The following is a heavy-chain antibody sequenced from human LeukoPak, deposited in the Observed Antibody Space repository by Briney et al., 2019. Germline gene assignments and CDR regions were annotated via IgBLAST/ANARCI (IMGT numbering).Heavy chain of an antibody. J-gene: IGHJ4*02. CDR3: ARMSLRSGSRDY. Sequence: GESLKISCKGSGYSFSSYWIGWVRQMPGKGLEWMGIIYPGDSDTRYSPSFQGQVTISVDKSVSTAYLQWSSLKASDTAMYYCARMSLRSGSRDYWGQGTLVTVSS. CDR1: GYSFSSYW. CDR2: IYPGDSDT. D-gene: IGHD1-26*01. V-gene: IGHV5-51*01.